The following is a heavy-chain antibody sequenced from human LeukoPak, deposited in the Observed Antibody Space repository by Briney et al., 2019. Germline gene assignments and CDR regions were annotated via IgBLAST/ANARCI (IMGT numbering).Heavy chain of an antibody. CDR1: GYSISSGYY. CDR2: IYHSGST. CDR3: ARDTYYYDSSGYWADY. Sequence: SETLSLTCTVSGYSISSGYYWGWIRQPPGKGLEWIGNIYHSGSTYYNPSLKSRVTISVDTSKNQFSLKLSSVTAADTAVYYCARDTYYYDSSGYWADYWGQGTLVTVSS. J-gene: IGHJ4*02. D-gene: IGHD3-22*01. V-gene: IGHV4-38-2*02.